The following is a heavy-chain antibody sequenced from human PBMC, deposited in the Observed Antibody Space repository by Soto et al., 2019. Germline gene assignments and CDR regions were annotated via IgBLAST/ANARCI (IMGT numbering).Heavy chain of an antibody. J-gene: IGHJ5*02. CDR1: GGSISSGGYY. V-gene: IGHV4-31*03. D-gene: IGHD2-2*01. CDR3: ARVRGNQLLGWFDP. CDR2: IYHSGTT. Sequence: QVQLQESGPGLVKPSQTLSLTCTVSGGSISSGGYYWSWIRQHPGKGLEWIGYIYHSGTTYYNPSLKSRVTIXVXTXXTQFSLKLTPVTAADTAVCCCARVRGNQLLGWFDPWGQGTLVTVSS.